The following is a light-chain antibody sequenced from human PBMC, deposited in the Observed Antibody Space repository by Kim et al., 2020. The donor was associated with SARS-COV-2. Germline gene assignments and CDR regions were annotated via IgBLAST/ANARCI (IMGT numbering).Light chain of an antibody. CDR3: SAWDSSLSAWV. Sequence: QAGLTQPPSVSKGLRQTATLTSTGNSNNVGNQGAAWLQQHQGHPPKLLSYRNNNRPSGISERLSASRSGNTASLTITGLQPEDEADYYCSAWDSSLSAWVFGGGTQLTVL. CDR1: SNNVGNQG. J-gene: IGLJ3*02. V-gene: IGLV10-54*01. CDR2: RNN.